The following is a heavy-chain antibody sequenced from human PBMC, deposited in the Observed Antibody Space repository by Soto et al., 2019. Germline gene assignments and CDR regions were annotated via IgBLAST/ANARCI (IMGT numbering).Heavy chain of an antibody. CDR1: GFICSSYD. J-gene: IGHJ3*02. CDR2: IFVGGST. CDR3: AKATATSGGAFEI. Sequence: GGSLRLSCAVSGFICSSYDMSWVRQAPGKGLDWVSTIFVGGSTHYEDSVKGRFTISRDTSKNTVYLQMNSLTAGDTAMYYCAKATATSGGAFEIYGLGTLVTVSS. V-gene: IGHV3-23*01. D-gene: IGHD1-1*01.